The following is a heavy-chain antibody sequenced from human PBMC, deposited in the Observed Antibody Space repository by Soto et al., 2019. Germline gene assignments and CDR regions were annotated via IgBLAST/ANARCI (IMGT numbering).Heavy chain of an antibody. Sequence: PGESLKLSCKGSGYSFTSYWISWVRQMPGNGLEWMGRIDPSDSYTNYSPSFQGHVTISADKSISTAYLQWSSLKASDTAMYYCARWSATPIVATIDYYYYGMDVWGQGTTVTVSS. V-gene: IGHV5-10-1*01. CDR3: ARWSATPIVATIDYYYYGMDV. CDR2: IDPSDSYT. J-gene: IGHJ6*02. D-gene: IGHD5-12*01. CDR1: GYSFTSYW.